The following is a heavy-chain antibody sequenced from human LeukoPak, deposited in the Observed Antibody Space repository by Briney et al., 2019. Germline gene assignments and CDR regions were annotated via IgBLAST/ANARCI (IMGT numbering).Heavy chain of an antibody. CDR1: GFTFSSYG. Sequence: GGSLGLPCAASGFTFSSYGMHWVRQAPGKGLEWVAFIRYDGSNKYYADSVKGRFTISRDNSKNTLYLQMNSLRAEDTAVYYCAKDTSLYYYDSSGYLVDYWGQGTLVTVSS. CDR2: IRYDGSNK. D-gene: IGHD3-22*01. V-gene: IGHV3-30*02. CDR3: AKDTSLYYYDSSGYLVDY. J-gene: IGHJ4*02.